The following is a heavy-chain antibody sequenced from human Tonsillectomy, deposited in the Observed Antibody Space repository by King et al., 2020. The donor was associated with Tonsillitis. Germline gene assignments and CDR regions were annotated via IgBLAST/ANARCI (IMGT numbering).Heavy chain of an antibody. D-gene: IGHD1-7*01. J-gene: IGHJ5*02. CDR1: GFTFSDYD. V-gene: IGHV3-30*19. CDR3: ARDRITGTTFPWFDP. Sequence: QLVQSGGGVVPPGRSLRLSCAASGFTFSDYDLHWVRHVPGKGLEWVAVISYDGTKKSYADSVKGRFTISKDDSKNTLYLQMNSLRAEDTAVYFCARDRITGTTFPWFDPWGQGTPVTVSS. CDR2: ISYDGTKK.